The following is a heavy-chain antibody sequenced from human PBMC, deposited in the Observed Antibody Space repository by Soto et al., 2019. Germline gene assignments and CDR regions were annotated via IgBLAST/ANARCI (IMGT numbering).Heavy chain of an antibody. CDR1: GFTFNGYP. J-gene: IGHJ4*02. D-gene: IGHD3-3*01. Sequence: GGSLRLCCAASGFTFNGYPMHWVLQAPGKGLEWMGDISYDGIKKHYADSVKGRFTISRDNAKNTLYVEMDSLTTEDTGVYYCARSIAPTISRLIDSWGQGPLVTVSS. CDR3: ARSIAPTISRLIDS. CDR2: ISYDGIKK. V-gene: IGHV3-30-3*01.